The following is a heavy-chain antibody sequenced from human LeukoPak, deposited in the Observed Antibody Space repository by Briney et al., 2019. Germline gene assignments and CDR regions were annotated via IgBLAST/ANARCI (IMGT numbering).Heavy chain of an antibody. CDR2: MFPNGNT. J-gene: IGHJ2*01. D-gene: IGHD5-24*01. CDR3: ARGCRDGYSTYWYFDL. Sequence: SETLSLTCAVSGASTSSGSYYWSWIRQPAGKGLEWIGCMFPNGNTNYNPSLKSRVTISVDTSKNQFSLKLTSVTAADTAVYYCARGCRDGYSTYWYFDLWGRGTLVTVSS. V-gene: IGHV4-61*02. CDR1: GASTSSGSYY.